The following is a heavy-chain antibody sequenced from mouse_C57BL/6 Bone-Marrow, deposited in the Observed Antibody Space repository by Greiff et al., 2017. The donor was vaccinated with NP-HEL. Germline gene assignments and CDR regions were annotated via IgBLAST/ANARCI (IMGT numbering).Heavy chain of an antibody. CDR3: ARRATVSYAMDY. CDR1: GYTFTSYW. Sequence: VQLQQPGAELVKPGASVKLSCKASGYTFTSYWMQWVKQRPGQGLEWIGEIDPSESYTNYNQKFKGKATLTVDTSSSTAYMQLSSLTSEDSAVYYCARRATVSYAMDYWGQGTSVTVSS. V-gene: IGHV1-50*01. CDR2: IDPSESYT. J-gene: IGHJ4*01. D-gene: IGHD1-1*01.